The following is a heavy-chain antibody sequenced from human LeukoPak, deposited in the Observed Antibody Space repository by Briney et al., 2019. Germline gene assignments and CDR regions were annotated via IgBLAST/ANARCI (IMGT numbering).Heavy chain of an antibody. CDR1: GGSINNYF. CDR3: ARVVYSHYWPEGMDV. D-gene: IGHD4-11*01. V-gene: IGHV4-59*08. CDR2: IYYTGST. J-gene: IGHJ6*02. Sequence: TSSETLSLTCSVSGGSINNYFWSWIRQPPGKGLEWIGNIYYTGSTHYNPSLRSRVTISVDRSKSQFSLRLSSVTAADTAVYYCARVVYSHYWPEGMDVWGQGTTVTVSS.